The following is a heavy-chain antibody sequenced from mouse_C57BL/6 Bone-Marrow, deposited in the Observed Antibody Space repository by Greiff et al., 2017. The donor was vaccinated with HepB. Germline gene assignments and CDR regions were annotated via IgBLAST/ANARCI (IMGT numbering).Heavy chain of an antibody. V-gene: IGHV5-12*01. CDR1: GFTFSDYY. J-gene: IGHJ3*01. D-gene: IGHD3-2*02. CDR2: ISNGGGST. Sequence: DVHLVESGGGLVQPGGSLKLSCAASGFTFSDYYMYWVRQTPEKRLEWVAYISNGGGSTYYPDTVKGRFTISRDNAKNTLYLQMSRLKSEDTAMYYCARLEDSSGLTFAYWGQGTLVTVSA. CDR3: ARLEDSSGLTFAY.